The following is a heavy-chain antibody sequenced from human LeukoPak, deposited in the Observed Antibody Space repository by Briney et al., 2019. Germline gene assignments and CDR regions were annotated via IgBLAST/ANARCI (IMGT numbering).Heavy chain of an antibody. CDR1: GFTFSGSA. D-gene: IGHD4-17*01. Sequence: GGSLRLSCAASGFTFSGSAMRWVGQASGKGLEWVCRIRSKANSYATAYAASVKGRFTISRDDSKNTAYLQMNSLKTEDTAVYYCTVYGDRVLGYWGQGTLVTVSS. CDR2: IRSKANSYAT. V-gene: IGHV3-73*01. CDR3: TVYGDRVLGY. J-gene: IGHJ4*02.